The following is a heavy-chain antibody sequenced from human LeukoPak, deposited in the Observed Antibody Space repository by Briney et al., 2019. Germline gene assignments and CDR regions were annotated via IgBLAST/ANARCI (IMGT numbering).Heavy chain of an antibody. CDR2: FDPEDGET. Sequence: GASVTVSCKVSGYTLTELSMHWVRQAPGKGLEWMGGFDPEDGETIYAQKFQGRVTMTEDTSTDTAYMELSSLRSEDTAVYYCATVRLFHCSGGSCYDYWGQGTLVTVSS. V-gene: IGHV1-24*01. CDR3: ATVRLFHCSGGSCYDY. J-gene: IGHJ4*02. CDR1: GYTLTELS. D-gene: IGHD2-15*01.